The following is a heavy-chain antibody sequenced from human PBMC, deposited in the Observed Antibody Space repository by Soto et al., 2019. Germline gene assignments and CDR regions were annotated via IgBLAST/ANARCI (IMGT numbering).Heavy chain of an antibody. V-gene: IGHV2-5*01. CDR3: SHGDRTTVTTAHFDY. CDR2: IYWTDDK. Sequence: SGPTLVNPTQTLTLTCTFSGFSLSTSGVGVGWIRQPPGKALEWLALIYWTDDKRYSPSLKSRLTITKHTSKNQVVLTMTNMDPVDTATYYCSHGDRTTVTTAHFDYWGQGTLVTVSS. J-gene: IGHJ4*02. D-gene: IGHD4-4*01. CDR1: GFSLSTSGVG.